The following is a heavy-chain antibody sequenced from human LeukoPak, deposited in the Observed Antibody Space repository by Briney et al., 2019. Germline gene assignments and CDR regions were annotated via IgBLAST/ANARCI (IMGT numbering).Heavy chain of an antibody. CDR2: ISGPGTTI. Sequence: PGGSRRLSCAASGFTFSDYYMTWFRQAPGKGLEWVSYISGPGTTISYADSVQGRFTISRDNAKNSLYLQVNTLRVEDSAVYYCARGKYTAAFDIWGQGTMVTVSS. CDR1: GFTFSDYY. J-gene: IGHJ3*02. D-gene: IGHD5-18*01. CDR3: ARGKYTAAFDI. V-gene: IGHV3-11*04.